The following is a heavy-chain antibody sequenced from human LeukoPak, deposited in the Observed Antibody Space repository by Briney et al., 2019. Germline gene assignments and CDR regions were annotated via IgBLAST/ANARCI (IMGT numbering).Heavy chain of an antibody. CDR3: ARARTDYFDY. J-gene: IGHJ4*02. V-gene: IGHV3-69-1*01. CDR2: ISSSGSI. CDR1: GFTFGAYS. Sequence: GGSLRLSCAASGFTFGAYSMNWVRQAPGRGLEWLSCISSSGSIYYADSVKGRFTISRDNAKNSLYLQMNSLGAEDTAVYYCARARTDYFDYWGQGALVTVSS. D-gene: IGHD1-1*01.